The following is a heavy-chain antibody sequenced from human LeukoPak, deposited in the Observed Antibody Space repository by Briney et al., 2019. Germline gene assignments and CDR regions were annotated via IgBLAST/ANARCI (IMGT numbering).Heavy chain of an antibody. CDR2: INHSGST. V-gene: IGHV4-34*01. Sequence: SETLSLTCAVYGGSFSGYYWSWIRHPPGKGLEWIGEINHSGSTNYNPSLKSRVTISVDTSKNQFSLKLSSVTAADTAVYYCAMYIWFGELPLDYWGQGTLVTVSS. D-gene: IGHD3-10*01. J-gene: IGHJ4*02. CDR1: GGSFSGYY. CDR3: AMYIWFGELPLDY.